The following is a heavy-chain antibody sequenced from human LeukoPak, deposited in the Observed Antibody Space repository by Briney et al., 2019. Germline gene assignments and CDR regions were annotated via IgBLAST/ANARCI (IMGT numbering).Heavy chain of an antibody. CDR3: AKDLGSSFEYVWGINRYSPSFDY. J-gene: IGHJ4*02. D-gene: IGHD3-16*02. Sequence: PGGSLRLSCAASEFAFSSYAMSWVRQAPGKGLEWVSGLSGSGGSTYYADSVKGLFRISRDNSENTLSLEMSSLRAEDAAVYYCAKDLGSSFEYVWGINRYSPSFDYWGQGTLVTVSS. V-gene: IGHV3-23*01. CDR1: EFAFSSYA. CDR2: LSGSGGST.